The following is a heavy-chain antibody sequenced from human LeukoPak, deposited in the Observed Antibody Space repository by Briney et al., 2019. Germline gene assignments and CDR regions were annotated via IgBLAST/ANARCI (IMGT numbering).Heavy chain of an antibody. CDR2: IQKDGSEA. D-gene: IGHD7-27*01. J-gene: IGHJ2*01. CDR1: GFTLSNYW. CDR3: ARAGVTNQLGQTYWYFDL. Sequence: GGSLRLSCTTSGFTLSNYWMTRVRQAPGKGLEWVAKIQKDGSEAYYVDSMEGRFTISRDNAENSLHLQMHSLRAEDTAVYSCARAGVTNQLGQTYWYFDLWGRGTLVTVSS. V-gene: IGHV3-7*01.